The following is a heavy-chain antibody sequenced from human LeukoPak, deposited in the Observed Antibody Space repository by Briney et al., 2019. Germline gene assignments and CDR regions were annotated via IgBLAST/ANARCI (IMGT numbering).Heavy chain of an antibody. D-gene: IGHD7-27*01. Sequence: GGSLRLSCAASGFTFEDHTMHWVRQAPGKGLEWVSLISWDGSGTYYADSVKGRFTISRDNSKNSLFLQMTSLTTEDTAFYYCAKKGGDLGMGYFDYWGQGTLVTVSS. V-gene: IGHV3-43*01. J-gene: IGHJ4*02. CDR2: ISWDGSGT. CDR1: GFTFEDHT. CDR3: AKKGGDLGMGYFDY.